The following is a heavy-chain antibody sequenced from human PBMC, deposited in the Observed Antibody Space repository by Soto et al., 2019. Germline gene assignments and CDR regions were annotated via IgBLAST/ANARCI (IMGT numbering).Heavy chain of an antibody. Sequence: WGSLRLSCAASGFTFSNFWMNWVRQAPGKGLEWVANIKHDGSEIYYVDSVKGRFTISRDNAKNSLYLQMNSLRAEDTAMYYCARYSGSFWLEYWGRRTLCAVSS. J-gene: IGHJ4*02. CDR1: GFTFSNFW. V-gene: IGHV3-7*01. CDR2: IKHDGSEI. CDR3: ARYSGSFWLEY. D-gene: IGHD3-10*01.